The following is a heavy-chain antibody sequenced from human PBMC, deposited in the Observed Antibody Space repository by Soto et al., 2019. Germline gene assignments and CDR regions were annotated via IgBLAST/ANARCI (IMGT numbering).Heavy chain of an antibody. Sequence: GGSLRLSCAVSGFTFSSYGMLWVRQAPGKGLEWVAVISYNGGEKNYLDSVKGRFTISRDNSKNTLYLEMNSLRPDDTALYYCARGGGAENGWFLDHWGQGTVVTVSS. CDR1: GFTFSSYG. J-gene: IGHJ4*02. D-gene: IGHD6-19*01. CDR3: ARGGGAENGWFLDH. V-gene: IGHV3-30*03. CDR2: ISYNGGEK.